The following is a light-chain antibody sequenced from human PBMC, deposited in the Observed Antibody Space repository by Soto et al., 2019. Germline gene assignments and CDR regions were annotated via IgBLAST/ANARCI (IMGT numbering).Light chain of an antibody. CDR2: GVS. CDR1: SSDVGGYNY. CDR3: SSYAGRNNWVV. J-gene: IGLJ2*01. V-gene: IGLV2-8*01. Sequence: QSALTQPPSASGSPGQSVTISCTGTSSDVGGYNYVSWYQQHPGKAPKVIIYGVSRRPSGVPDRFSGSKSGNTASLTVSGRQAADEADYYCSSYAGRNNWVVFAPGTPLSVL.